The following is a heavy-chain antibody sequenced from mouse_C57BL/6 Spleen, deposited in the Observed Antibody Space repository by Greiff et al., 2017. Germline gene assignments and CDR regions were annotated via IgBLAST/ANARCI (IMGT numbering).Heavy chain of an antibody. CDR3: ARSDNDDEMDY. CDR1: GYTFTSYT. J-gene: IGHJ4*01. Sequence: QVQLQQSGAELARPGASVKMSCKASGYTFTSYTMHWVKQRPGQGLEWIGYINPSSGYTKYNQKFKDKATVTADKSSSTAYMQLSSLTSEDSAVYYCARSDNDDEMDYWGQGTSVTVSS. V-gene: IGHV1-4*01. D-gene: IGHD2-4*01. CDR2: INPSSGYT.